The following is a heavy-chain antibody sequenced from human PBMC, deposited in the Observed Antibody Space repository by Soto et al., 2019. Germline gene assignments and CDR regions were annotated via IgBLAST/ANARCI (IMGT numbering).Heavy chain of an antibody. D-gene: IGHD6-19*01. J-gene: IGHJ4*02. V-gene: IGHV4-59*06. CDR2: IYYTGFT. CDR1: GGSISSYY. CDR3: ARAYRINGWSDYFFDY. Sequence: SETLSLTCTVSGGSISSYYWSWIRQPAGKGLEWIGDIYYTGFTFYNPSLKSRLTISLDSSKNQFSLRLNSVTAADTAVYFCARAYRINGWSDYFFDYWGQGTLVTVSS.